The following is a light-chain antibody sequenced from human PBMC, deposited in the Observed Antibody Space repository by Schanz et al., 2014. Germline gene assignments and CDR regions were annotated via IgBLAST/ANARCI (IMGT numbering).Light chain of an antibody. V-gene: IGKV3D-20*02. CDR3: QRRNNWPPAVT. J-gene: IGKJ1*01. Sequence: EIVLTQSPGTLSLSPGERATLSCRASQSVSSSYLAWYQQKPGQAPRLLIYGASSRATGIPDRFSGSGSGTDFTLTISRLEPEDFAVYYCQRRNNWPPAVTFGQGTKVEVK. CDR2: GAS. CDR1: QSVSSSY.